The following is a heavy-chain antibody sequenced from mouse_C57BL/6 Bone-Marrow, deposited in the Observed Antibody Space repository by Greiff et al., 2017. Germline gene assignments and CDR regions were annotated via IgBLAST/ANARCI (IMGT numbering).Heavy chain of an antibody. D-gene: IGHD1-1*01. Sequence: EVMLVESGGGLVQPGGSLKLSCAASGFTFSDYGMAWVRQAPREGPEWVAFISNLAYSIYYADTVTGRFTISRENAKNTLYLEMSSLRSEDTAMYYCARHPDYYGYYTMDYWGQGTSVTVSS. CDR1: GFTFSDYG. CDR3: ARHPDYYGYYTMDY. V-gene: IGHV5-15*04. CDR2: ISNLAYSI. J-gene: IGHJ4*01.